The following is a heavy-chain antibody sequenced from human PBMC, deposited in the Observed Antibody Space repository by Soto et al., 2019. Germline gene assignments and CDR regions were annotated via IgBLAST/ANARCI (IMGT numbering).Heavy chain of an antibody. Sequence: PGGSLRLSCAASGFTFSDYNMNWVRQAPGKGLEWISYISSSSTITYYADSVKGRFTISRDNAENSLYLQMNSLRAEDTAVYYCAREYCSSTSCLNWFDPWGQGTLVTVSS. CDR1: GFTFSDYN. D-gene: IGHD2-2*01. CDR2: ISSSSTIT. V-gene: IGHV3-48*04. CDR3: AREYCSSTSCLNWFDP. J-gene: IGHJ5*02.